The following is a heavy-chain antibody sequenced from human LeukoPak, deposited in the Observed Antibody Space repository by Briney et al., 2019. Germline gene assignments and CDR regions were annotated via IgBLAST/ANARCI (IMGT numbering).Heavy chain of an antibody. CDR2: ISPSGDIT. CDR3: AKADYGDFKENYYMDV. V-gene: IGHV3-23*01. CDR1: GFTFSIHG. J-gene: IGHJ6*03. Sequence: GGTLRLSCAASGFTFSIHGMNWVRQAPGKGLEWVSGISPSGDITYYADSVRGRFTISRDNSRDTLYLQMSSLRAEDTAVYYCAKADYGDFKENYYMDVWGKGTTVTVSS. D-gene: IGHD4-17*01.